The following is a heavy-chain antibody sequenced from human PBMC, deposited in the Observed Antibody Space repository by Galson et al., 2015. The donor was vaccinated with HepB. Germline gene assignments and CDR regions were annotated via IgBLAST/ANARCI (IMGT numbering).Heavy chain of an antibody. D-gene: IGHD5-18*01. CDR3: ARDHQKYSYGYRYYYYYYMDV. V-gene: IGHV1-69*10. J-gene: IGHJ6*03. CDR2: IIPILGIA. CDR1: GGTFSSYA. Sequence: SVKVSCKASGGTFSSYAISWVRQAPGQGLEWMGGIIPILGIANYAQKFQGRVTITADKSTSTAYMELSSLRSEDTAVYYCARDHQKYSYGYRYYYYYYMDVWGKGTTVTVSS.